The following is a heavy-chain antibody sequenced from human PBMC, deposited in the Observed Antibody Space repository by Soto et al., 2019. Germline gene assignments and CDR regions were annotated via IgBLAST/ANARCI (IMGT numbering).Heavy chain of an antibody. V-gene: IGHV3-30*18. Sequence: QVQLVESGGGVVQAGRSLRLSCAVSGIFFSSYGMHWVRQAPGKGLEWVALISHDGSSMFYGDSVRGRFTISRDNSRDMVFLQMSGLRTEDTALYYCMNPGSADHSDYWGQGSLITVSS. CDR3: MNPGSADHSDY. CDR1: GIFFSSYG. J-gene: IGHJ4*02. CDR2: ISHDGSSM. D-gene: IGHD2-15*01.